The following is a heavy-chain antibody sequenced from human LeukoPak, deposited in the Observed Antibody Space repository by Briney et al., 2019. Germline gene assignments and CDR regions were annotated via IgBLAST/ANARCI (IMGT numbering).Heavy chain of an antibody. CDR3: ARELRFLLHYYYYMDV. CDR1: GGSISSYY. Sequence: SETLSLTCTVSGGSISSYYWSWIRQPAGKGLEWIGRIYTSGSTNYNPSLKSRVTMSVDTSKNQFSLKLSSVTAADTAVYYCARELRFLLHYYYYMDVWGKGTTVTVPS. CDR2: IYTSGST. J-gene: IGHJ6*03. V-gene: IGHV4-4*07. D-gene: IGHD3-3*01.